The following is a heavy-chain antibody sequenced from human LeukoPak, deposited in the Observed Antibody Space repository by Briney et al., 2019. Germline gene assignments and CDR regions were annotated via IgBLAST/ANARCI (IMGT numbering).Heavy chain of an antibody. D-gene: IGHD5-12*01. V-gene: IGHV4-59*01. CDR2: IYYSGST. CDR3: ARLGGYGYFDY. J-gene: IGHJ4*02. Sequence: SETLSLTCTVSGGSISSYYWSCIRQPPGKGLEWIGYIYYSGSTNYNPSLKSRVTISVDTSKSQFSLKLSSVTAADTAVYYCARLGGYGYFDYWGQGTLVTVSS. CDR1: GGSISSYY.